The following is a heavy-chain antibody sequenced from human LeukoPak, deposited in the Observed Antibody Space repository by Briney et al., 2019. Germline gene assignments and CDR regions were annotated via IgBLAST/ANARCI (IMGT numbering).Heavy chain of an antibody. V-gene: IGHV4-4*09. CDR3: ARTNYYHYMDV. CDR2: IYTSGNT. J-gene: IGHJ6*03. CDR1: GGSISSYF. Sequence: SETLSLTCTVSGGSISSYFWTWIRQPPGKGLEWIGHIYTSGNTNYNPSLKSRVTISIDMSKNQFSLKLSSVTAADTAVYYCARTNYYHYMDVWGKGTTVTVSS.